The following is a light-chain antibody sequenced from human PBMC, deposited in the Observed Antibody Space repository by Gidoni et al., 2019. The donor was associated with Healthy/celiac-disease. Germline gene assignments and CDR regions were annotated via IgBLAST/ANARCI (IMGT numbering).Light chain of an antibody. CDR2: DAS. J-gene: IGKJ3*01. CDR3: QQRSNWLEGFT. Sequence: EIVLTQSLATLSLSPGERATLSCRASQSVSSYLDWYQQKPGQAPRLLIYDASNRATGIPARFSGSGSGTDFTLTISSLEPEDFAVYYCQQRSNWLEGFTFGPGTKVDIK. CDR1: QSVSSY. V-gene: IGKV3-11*01.